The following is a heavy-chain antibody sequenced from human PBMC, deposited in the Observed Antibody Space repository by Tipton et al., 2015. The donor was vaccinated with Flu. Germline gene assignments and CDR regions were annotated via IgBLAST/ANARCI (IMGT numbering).Heavy chain of an antibody. J-gene: IGHJ4*02. Sequence: SLRLSCAASGFTFSSYAMSWVRQAPGKGLEWVSAISGSGGSTYYADSMKGRFTISRDNSKNTLYLQMNSLRAEDTAVYYCASEGWGAPYFDYWGQGTLVTVSS. CDR1: GFTFSSYA. V-gene: IGHV3-23*01. D-gene: IGHD3-16*01. CDR3: ASEGWGAPYFDY. CDR2: ISGSGGST.